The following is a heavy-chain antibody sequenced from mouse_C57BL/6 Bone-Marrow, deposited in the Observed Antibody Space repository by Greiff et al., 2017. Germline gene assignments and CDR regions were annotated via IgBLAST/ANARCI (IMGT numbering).Heavy chain of an antibody. Sequence: EVKVEESGPGLAKPSQTLSLTCSVTGYSITSDYWNWIRKFPGNKLEYMGYISYSGGTYYNPSLKSRISIIRDKSKNRYYLQLNCVTTEDTATYYCARYASSQFLFDYWGQGTTLTVSS. V-gene: IGHV3-8*01. CDR3: ARYASSQFLFDY. D-gene: IGHD1-1*01. CDR2: ISYSGGT. CDR1: GYSITSDY. J-gene: IGHJ2*01.